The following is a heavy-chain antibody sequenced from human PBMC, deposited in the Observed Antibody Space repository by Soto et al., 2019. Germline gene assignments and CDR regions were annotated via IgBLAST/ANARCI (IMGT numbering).Heavy chain of an antibody. CDR1: GGSISRYY. J-gene: IGHJ6*02. D-gene: IGHD3-3*01. Sequence: SETLSLTCTVSGGSISRYYWSWIRQAPGRGLEWIGNIFSSGSTNYNPSLKSRVAISVDTSKNQVSLKLNAVTTADTAVYYCAREYYDFWSVTYSYYGLDVWAQGTTVIVYS. CDR3: AREYYDFWSVTYSYYGLDV. V-gene: IGHV4-59*01. CDR2: IFSSGST.